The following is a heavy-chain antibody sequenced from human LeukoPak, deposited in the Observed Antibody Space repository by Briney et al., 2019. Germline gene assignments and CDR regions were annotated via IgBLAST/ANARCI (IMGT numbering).Heavy chain of an antibody. CDR3: AKAGYSSSWYKYYYYYMDV. D-gene: IGHD6-13*01. V-gene: IGHV3-23*01. CDR2: MSSSDDGR. CDR1: GFSFSSYA. Sequence: GGSLRLSCATSGFSFSSYAMSWVRQAPGKGLEWVSAMSSSDDGRYYAASVKGRFTISRDNSKNTLYLQMNSLRAEDTAVYYCAKAGYSSSWYKYYYYYMDVWGKGTTVTVSS. J-gene: IGHJ6*03.